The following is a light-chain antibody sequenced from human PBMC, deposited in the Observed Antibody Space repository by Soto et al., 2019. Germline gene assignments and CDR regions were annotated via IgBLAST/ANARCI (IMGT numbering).Light chain of an antibody. J-gene: IGKJ2*01. Sequence: DIQMTQFPPTLSASIGDRVTITCRASQTISSSLAWYQQKPGKAPKLLIYNASTLETGVPSRFSGSGSGTEFTLTNSSLQPDDFATYYCQQYDSYSPYTFGQGTRLEIK. CDR3: QQYDSYSPYT. CDR2: NAS. V-gene: IGKV1-5*03. CDR1: QTISSS.